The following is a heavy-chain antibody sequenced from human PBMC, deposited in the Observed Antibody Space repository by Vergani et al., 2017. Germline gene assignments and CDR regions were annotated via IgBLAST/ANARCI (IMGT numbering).Heavy chain of an antibody. CDR1: GFTVSSNY. V-gene: IGHV3-66*02. Sequence: EVQLVESGGGLVQPGGSLRLSCAASGFTVSSNYMSWVRQAPGKGLEWVSVIYSGGSTYYADSVKCRFTISRDNSKITRYLQMNSLGAEDTAVYYCAKNAVGFSSLFDPCDQGTLVTVSS. CDR2: IYSGGST. D-gene: IGHD1-26*01. CDR3: AKNAVGFSSLFDP. J-gene: IGHJ5*02.